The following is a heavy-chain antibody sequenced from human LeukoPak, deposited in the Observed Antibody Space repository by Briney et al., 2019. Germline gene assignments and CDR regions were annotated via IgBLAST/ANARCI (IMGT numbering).Heavy chain of an antibody. CDR2: IYYSGST. CDR1: GGSISSGGYY. V-gene: IGHV4-31*03. CDR3: AREGYDSSGYYSDY. J-gene: IGHJ4*02. D-gene: IGHD3-22*01. Sequence: SETLSLTCTVSGGSISSGGYYWSWIRQHPGKGLEWIGYIYYSGSTYYNPSLKSRVTISVDTSKNQFSLKLSSVTAADTAVYCCAREGYDSSGYYSDYWGQGTLVTVSS.